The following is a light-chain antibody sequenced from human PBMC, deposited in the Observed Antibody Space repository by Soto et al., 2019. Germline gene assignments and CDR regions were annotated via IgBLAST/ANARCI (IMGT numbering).Light chain of an antibody. V-gene: IGLV1-44*01. J-gene: IGLJ2*01. CDR3: ATWDDSLNGPV. CDR2: VNN. Sequence: QSVLTQPPSASGTPGQRVTISCSGGSSNIGSNTVSWYQQLPGTAPKLVMYVNNQRSSGVPDRFSGSKSVTSASLAISGLQSEDEADYYCATWDDSLNGPVFGGGTKLTVL. CDR1: SSNIGSNT.